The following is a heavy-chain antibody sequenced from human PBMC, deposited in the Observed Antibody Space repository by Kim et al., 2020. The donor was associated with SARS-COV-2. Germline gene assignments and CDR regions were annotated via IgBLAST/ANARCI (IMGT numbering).Heavy chain of an antibody. CDR1: GYTFSSYG. V-gene: IGHV1-18*01. D-gene: IGHD3-22*01. J-gene: IGHJ4*02. CDR3: ARDENDSSGYYRPPLLFDY. Sequence: ASVKVSCKASGYTFSSYGISWVRQAPGQGLEWMGWISAYNGNTNYAQKLQGRVTMTTDTSTSTAYMELRSLRSDDTAVYYCARDENDSSGYYRPPLLFDYWGQGTLVTVSS. CDR2: ISAYNGNT.